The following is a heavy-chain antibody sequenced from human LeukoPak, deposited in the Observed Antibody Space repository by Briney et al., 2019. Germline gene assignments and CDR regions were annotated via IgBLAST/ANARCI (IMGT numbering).Heavy chain of an antibody. CDR1: GFTFSSYS. CDR3: ARDFRNDFDY. J-gene: IGHJ4*02. Sequence: GGSLRLSCAASGFTFSSYSMNWVRQAPGKGLEWVSYISRSSSNIYYADSVKGRFTISRDNAKNSLHLQMNSLRDEDTAVYYCARDFRNDFDYWGQGTLVTVSS. CDR2: ISRSSSNI. V-gene: IGHV3-48*02.